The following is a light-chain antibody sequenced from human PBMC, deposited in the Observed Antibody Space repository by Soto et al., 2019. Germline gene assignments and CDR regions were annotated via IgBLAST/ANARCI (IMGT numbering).Light chain of an antibody. Sequence: QSALTQPPSASASPGQSVTISCTGTSSDVGGYNYVSWYQQHPGKAPKLMIYEVSNRPSGVSNRFSGSKSGNTASLTISGLQAEDEADYYCSSYTSSSTVVFGGGTKLTVL. J-gene: IGLJ2*01. V-gene: IGLV2-14*01. CDR1: SSDVGGYNY. CDR2: EVS. CDR3: SSYTSSSTVV.